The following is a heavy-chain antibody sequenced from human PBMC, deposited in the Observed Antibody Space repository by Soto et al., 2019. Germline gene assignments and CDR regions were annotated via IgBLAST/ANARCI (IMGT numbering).Heavy chain of an antibody. J-gene: IGHJ4*02. D-gene: IGHD6-13*01. V-gene: IGHV3-23*01. Sequence: EVQLLESGGGLVQPGGSLRLPWVALGFTFSSFGMNWVGKAPGKGLGGVSAISGSAGSIYYTDSVKGRFSISRDNSKSTLYLQMNSLRVEDTAVYYCAKTFGSNWLPEYWGQGTLVTVSS. CDR1: GFTFSSFG. CDR2: ISGSAGSI. CDR3: AKTFGSNWLPEY.